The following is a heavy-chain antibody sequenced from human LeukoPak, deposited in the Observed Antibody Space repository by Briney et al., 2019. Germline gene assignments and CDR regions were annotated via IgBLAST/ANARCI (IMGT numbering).Heavy chain of an antibody. J-gene: IGHJ5*02. CDR2: ISWNSGSI. CDR3: ARAHDYGDYRWNWFDP. D-gene: IGHD4-17*01. V-gene: IGHV3-9*01. Sequence: GGSLRLSCAASGFTFDDYAMHWVRQAPGKGLEWVSGISWNSGSIGYADSVKGRFTISRDNSKNTLYLQMNSLRAEDTAVYYCARAHDYGDYRWNWFDPWGQGALVTVSS. CDR1: GFTFDDYA.